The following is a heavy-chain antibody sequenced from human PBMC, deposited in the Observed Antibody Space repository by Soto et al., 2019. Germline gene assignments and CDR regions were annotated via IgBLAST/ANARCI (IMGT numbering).Heavy chain of an antibody. Sequence: QVQLVQSGAEVKKPGSSVKVSCKASGGTFSSYAISWVRQAPGQGLEWMGGIIPIFGTAHYAQKLQGRVTITADESTSTAYMELSSLRSEDTAVYSCARPTRYYYDSSGQSAWFDPWGQGTLVTVSS. V-gene: IGHV1-69*12. J-gene: IGHJ5*02. CDR3: ARPTRYYYDSSGQSAWFDP. D-gene: IGHD3-22*01. CDR2: IIPIFGTA. CDR1: GGTFSSYA.